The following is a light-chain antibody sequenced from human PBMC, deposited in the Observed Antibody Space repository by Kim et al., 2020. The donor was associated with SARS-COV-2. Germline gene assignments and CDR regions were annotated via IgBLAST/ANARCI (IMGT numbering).Light chain of an antibody. J-gene: IGLJ2*01. CDR3: LLYYGDGQLL. CDR2: STS. V-gene: IGLV7-43*01. CDR1: TGTVASGYF. Sequence: GGTVTLTCVSSTGTVASGYFPSWFQQKPGQAPRALIYSTSNKHSWTPARFSGSRLGGKAALTLSSVQPEDEAEYYCLLYYGDGQLLFGGGTQLTVL.